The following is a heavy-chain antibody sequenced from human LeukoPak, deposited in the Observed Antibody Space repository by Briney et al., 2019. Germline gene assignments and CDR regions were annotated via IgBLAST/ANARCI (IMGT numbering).Heavy chain of an antibody. CDR1: GGSISSSNW. J-gene: IGHJ4*02. Sequence: PSETLSLTCAVSGGSISSSNWWSWVRQPPVKGLEWIGEIYHSGSTNYNPSLKSRATISVDKSKNQFSLKLSSVTAADTAVYYCARVERYYVTLGAFDYWGQGTLVTVSS. D-gene: IGHD3-10*02. CDR3: ARVERYYVTLGAFDY. CDR2: IYHSGST. V-gene: IGHV4-4*02.